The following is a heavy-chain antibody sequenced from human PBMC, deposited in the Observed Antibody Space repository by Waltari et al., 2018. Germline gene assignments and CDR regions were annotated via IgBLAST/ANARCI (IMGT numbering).Heavy chain of an antibody. CDR1: GGSISRHY. V-gene: IGHV4-59*11. CDR3: ARFRGSGPNWFDP. J-gene: IGHJ5*02. CDR2: IYYSGST. D-gene: IGHD3-3*01. Sequence: QVQLQESGPGLVKPPETLSLTCPVSGGSISRHYWTWIRQPPGKGLEWIGYIYYSGSTNYNPSLKSRVTISVDTSKNQFSLKLSSVTAADTAVYYCARFRGSGPNWFDPWGQGTLVTVSS.